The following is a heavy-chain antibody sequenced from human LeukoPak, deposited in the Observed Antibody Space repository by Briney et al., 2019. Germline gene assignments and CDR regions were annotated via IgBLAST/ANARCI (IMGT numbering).Heavy chain of an antibody. CDR3: ARDYSPPMIVVVSAFDI. V-gene: IGHV3-21*01. D-gene: IGHD3-22*01. J-gene: IGHJ3*02. CDR1: GFTFSSYS. CDR2: ISSSSSYI. Sequence: AGGSLRLSCAASGFTFSSYSMNWVRQAPGKGLEWVSSISSSSSYIYYADSVKGRFTISRDNAKNSLYLQMNSLRAEDTAVYYCARDYSPPMIVVVSAFDIWGQGTMVTVSS.